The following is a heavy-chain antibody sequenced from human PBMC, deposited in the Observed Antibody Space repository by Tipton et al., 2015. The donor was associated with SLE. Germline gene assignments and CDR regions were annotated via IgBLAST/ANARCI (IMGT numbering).Heavy chain of an antibody. CDR1: GYSITRDSNY. CDR2: IYTSGAT. D-gene: IGHD5-12*01. V-gene: IGHV4-61*09. Sequence: TLSLTCNVSGYSITRDSNYWTWIRQPAGKGLVWIGHIYTSGATNYNPSLKSRVTIVMDKSKNQFSLKLTTVTAADTAVYYCAVKSGYDYYWGQGTLVTVSS. J-gene: IGHJ4*02. CDR3: AVKSGYDYY.